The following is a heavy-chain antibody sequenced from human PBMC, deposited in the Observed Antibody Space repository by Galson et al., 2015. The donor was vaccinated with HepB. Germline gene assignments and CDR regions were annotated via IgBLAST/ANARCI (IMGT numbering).Heavy chain of an antibody. J-gene: IGHJ4*02. Sequence: SLRLSCAASGFTFSSYAMSWVRQAPGKGLEWVSVINSGGSTYYADSVKGRFIISRDNSKNTVYLQMNSLRAEDTAVYYCARGQVAVYFDYWGQGTLVTVSS. CDR2: INSGGST. V-gene: IGHV3-66*01. CDR1: GFTFSSYA. D-gene: IGHD6-19*01. CDR3: ARGQVAVYFDY.